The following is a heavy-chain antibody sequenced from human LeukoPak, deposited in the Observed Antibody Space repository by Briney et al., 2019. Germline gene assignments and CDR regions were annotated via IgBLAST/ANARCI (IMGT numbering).Heavy chain of an antibody. J-gene: IGHJ4*02. CDR3: TRLNFRGGEALHFDS. CDR1: GGSLTNYY. Sequence: PSETLSLTCSVSGGSLTNYYWGWIRQPPGKGLEFIGYIHSDGTTNYDSSLQSRVAISLDTSKIQFSLMVYSVTAADTALYFCTRLNFRGGEALHFDSWGQGTLVTVSS. D-gene: IGHD3-16*01. CDR2: IHSDGTT. V-gene: IGHV4-4*09.